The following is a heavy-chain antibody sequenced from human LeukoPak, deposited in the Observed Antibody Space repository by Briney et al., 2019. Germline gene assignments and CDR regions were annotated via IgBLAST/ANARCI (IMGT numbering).Heavy chain of an antibody. Sequence: PGGSLRLSCAASGFTFSSYAMSWVRQAPGKGLEWVSAISGSGGSTYYADSVKGRFTISRDNSKNTLYLQMNSLRAEDTAVYYCAKADATYYYGSGSDYRLVTWGQGTLVTVSS. J-gene: IGHJ5*02. CDR3: AKADATYYYGSGSDYRLVT. D-gene: IGHD3-10*01. CDR1: GFTFSSYA. V-gene: IGHV3-23*01. CDR2: ISGSGGST.